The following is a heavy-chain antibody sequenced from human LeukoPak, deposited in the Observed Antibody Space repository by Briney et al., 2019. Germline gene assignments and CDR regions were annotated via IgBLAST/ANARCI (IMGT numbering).Heavy chain of an antibody. D-gene: IGHD1-26*01. J-gene: IGHJ4*02. Sequence: SETLSLTCAVYGGSLSGYYWSWIRQPPGKGLEWIGEINHSGSTNYNPSLKSRVTISVDTSKNQFSLKLSSVTAADTAVYYCARRERATVHFDYWGQGTLVTVSS. CDR2: INHSGST. CDR3: ARRERATVHFDY. CDR1: GGSLSGYY. V-gene: IGHV4-34*01.